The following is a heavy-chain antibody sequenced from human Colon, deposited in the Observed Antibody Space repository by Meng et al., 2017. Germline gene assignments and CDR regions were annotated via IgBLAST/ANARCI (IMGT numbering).Heavy chain of an antibody. D-gene: IGHD3-16*01. CDR1: GASVSSGPYY. V-gene: IGHV4-31*03. J-gene: IGHJ4*02. CDR3: ATEATLYYFDY. CDR2: IYYSGST. Sequence: QVLLEEPGPGLVQTSQARSLPGSVSGASVSSGPYYWSWIRQHPGKGLEWIGYIYYSGSTYYNPSLKSRVIISVDSSKNQFSLNLTSVTAADTAVYYCATEATLYYFDYWGQGALVTVSS.